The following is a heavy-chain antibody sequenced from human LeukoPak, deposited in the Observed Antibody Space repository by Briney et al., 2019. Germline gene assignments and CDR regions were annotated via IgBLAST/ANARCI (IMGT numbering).Heavy chain of an antibody. J-gene: IGHJ4*02. CDR1: GYTFTDYY. CDR2: VDPEDGET. CDR3: ATGPSGGATESGY. V-gene: IGHV1-69-2*01. Sequence: GASVKVSCKASGYTFTDYYMHWVQQAPGKGLEWMGRVDPEDGETIYAEKFQGRVTITADTSTDTAYMELSSLRSEDTAVYYCATGPSGGATESGYWGQGTLVTVSS. D-gene: IGHD1-26*01.